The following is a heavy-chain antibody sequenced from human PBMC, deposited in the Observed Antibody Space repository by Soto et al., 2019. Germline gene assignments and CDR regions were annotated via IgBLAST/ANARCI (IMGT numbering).Heavy chain of an antibody. Sequence: EVQLVESEGGLVQPGGSLRLSCEASGFIFTTSDMSWVRQAPGKGLEWISSITITGDTTHYADSVKGRFTISRDNSRNTVYLQTTSLGVADPAVYYCAKGGGGDHGYWGQGTLVAVSS. CDR1: GFIFTTSD. V-gene: IGHV3-23*04. D-gene: IGHD2-21*02. CDR3: AKGGGGDHGY. J-gene: IGHJ4*02. CDR2: ITITGDTT.